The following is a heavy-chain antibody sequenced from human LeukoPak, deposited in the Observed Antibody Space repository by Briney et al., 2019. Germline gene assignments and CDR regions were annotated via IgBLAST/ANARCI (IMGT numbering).Heavy chain of an antibody. D-gene: IGHD6-13*01. V-gene: IGHV4-61*02. J-gene: IGHJ3*02. CDR2: IYTSGST. Sequence: SETLSLTSTVSGGSISSGSYYWSWIRQPAGKGLEWIGRIYTSGSTNYNPSLKSRVTISVDTSKNQFSLKLSSVTAADTAVYYCARFGEQLVHAFDIWGQGTMVTVSS. CDR1: GGSISSGSYY. CDR3: ARFGEQLVHAFDI.